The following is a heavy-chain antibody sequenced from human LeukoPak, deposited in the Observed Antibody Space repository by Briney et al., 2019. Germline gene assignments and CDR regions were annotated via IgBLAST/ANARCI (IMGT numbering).Heavy chain of an antibody. D-gene: IGHD6-19*01. Sequence: SETQSLTCTVSGGSISDHYYYWAWIRQPPGKGLEWIGSIFYSGGTYYSPSLKNRGTISVDTSKSQFSLKLTSVTAADAAVYYCARHVWSRYTSGWYGFDVWGQGTVVTVSS. J-gene: IGHJ3*01. CDR1: GGSISDHYYY. CDR2: IFYSGGT. CDR3: ARHVWSRYTSGWYGFDV. V-gene: IGHV4-39*01.